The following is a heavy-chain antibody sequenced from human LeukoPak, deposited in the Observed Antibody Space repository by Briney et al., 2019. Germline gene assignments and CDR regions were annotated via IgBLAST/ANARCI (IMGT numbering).Heavy chain of an antibody. V-gene: IGHV4-34*01. J-gene: IGHJ1*01. Sequence: PSETLSLTCAVYGGSFSGYYWSWIRRPPGKGLEWIGEINHSGSTNYNPSLKSRVTISVDTSKNQFPLKLGSVTAADTAVYYCARLARVGYCSGGSCRYFQHWGQGTLVTVSS. CDR1: GGSFSGYY. CDR3: ARLARVGYCSGGSCRYFQH. CDR2: INHSGST. D-gene: IGHD2-15*01.